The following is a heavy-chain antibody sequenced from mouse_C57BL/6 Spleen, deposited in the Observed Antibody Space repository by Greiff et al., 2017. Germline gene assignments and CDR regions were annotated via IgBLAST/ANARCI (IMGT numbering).Heavy chain of an antibody. D-gene: IGHD3-2*02. J-gene: IGHJ4*01. CDR1: GYAFSSSW. CDR2: IYPGDGDT. V-gene: IGHV1-82*01. Sequence: VQLQQSGPELVKPGASVKISCKASGYAFSSSWMTWVKQRPGKGLEWIGRIYPGDGDTNYNGKFKGKATLTADKSSSTAYMQLSSLTSEDSAVYFCARERSSVAMDYWGQGTSVTVSS. CDR3: ARERSSVAMDY.